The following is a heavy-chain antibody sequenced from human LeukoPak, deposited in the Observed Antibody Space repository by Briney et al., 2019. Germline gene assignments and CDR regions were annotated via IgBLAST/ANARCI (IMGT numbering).Heavy chain of an antibody. CDR1: GFTFSSYW. J-gene: IGHJ6*02. Sequence: PGGSLRLSCAASGFTFSSYWMSWVRQAPGKGLEWVANIKQDGSEKYYVDSVKGRFIISRDNAKNSLYLQMNSLRAEDTAVYYCARDGPYYYDSSGYYYGNYYGMDVWGQGTTVTVSS. CDR2: IKQDGSEK. V-gene: IGHV3-7*01. CDR3: ARDGPYYYDSSGYYYGNYYGMDV. D-gene: IGHD3-22*01.